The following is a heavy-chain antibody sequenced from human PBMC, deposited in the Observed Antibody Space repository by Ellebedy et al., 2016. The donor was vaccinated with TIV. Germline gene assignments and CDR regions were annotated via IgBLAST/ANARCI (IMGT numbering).Heavy chain of an antibody. Sequence: ASVKVSCKASGGTFSSYAISWVRQATGQGLEWMGWMNPNSGNTGYAQKFQGRVTMTRNTSISTAYMELSSLRSEDTAVYYCARGPVAGNIDYWGQGTLVTVSS. CDR1: GGTFSSYA. CDR2: MNPNSGNT. J-gene: IGHJ4*02. D-gene: IGHD6-19*01. CDR3: ARGPVAGNIDY. V-gene: IGHV1-8*02.